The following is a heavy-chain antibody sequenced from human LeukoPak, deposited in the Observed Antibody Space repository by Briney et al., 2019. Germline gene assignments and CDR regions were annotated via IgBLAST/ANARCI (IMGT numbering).Heavy chain of an antibody. CDR1: GFTFSSYS. D-gene: IGHD3-22*01. J-gene: IGHJ4*02. V-gene: IGHV3-48*01. CDR2: IGPGSSNM. CDR3: ARAIDSSGFYYGIT. Sequence: PGGSLRLSCAASGFTFSSYSMNWARQAPGKGLEWVSYIGPGSSNMYYADSVKGRFTVSRDNAKNSLYLQMNSLRADDTAVYYCARAIDSSGFYYGITWGQGTLVTVSS.